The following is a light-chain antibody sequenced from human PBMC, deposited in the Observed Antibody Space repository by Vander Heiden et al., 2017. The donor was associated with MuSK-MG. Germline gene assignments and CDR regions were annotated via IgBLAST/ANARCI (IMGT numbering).Light chain of an antibody. Sequence: DIVMTQSPLSLPVTPGEPASISCRSSQSLLHSNGYNYLDWYLQKPGQSPQLLIYLGSNRASAVPDTLSGSGSGTDFTLKISRVDAEDVGVSYCSQSPPTPKTSGQPTKV. J-gene: IGKJ1*01. CDR1: QSLLHSNGYNY. CDR2: LGS. CDR3: SQSPPTPKT. V-gene: IGKV2-28*01.